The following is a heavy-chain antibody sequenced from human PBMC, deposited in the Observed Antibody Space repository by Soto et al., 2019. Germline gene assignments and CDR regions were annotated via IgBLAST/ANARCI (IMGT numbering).Heavy chain of an antibody. V-gene: IGHV3-23*01. CDR1: GFTFSSYA. CDR2: ISGSGGST. J-gene: IGHJ5*02. CDR3: AKDGYYYGSGSSNWFDP. D-gene: IGHD3-10*01. Sequence: PGGSVRLSCAASGFTFSSYAMSWVRQAPGKGLEWVSAISGSGGSTYYADSVKGRFTISRDNSKNTLYLQMNSLRAEDTAVYYCAKDGYYYGSGSSNWFDPWGQGTLVTVSS.